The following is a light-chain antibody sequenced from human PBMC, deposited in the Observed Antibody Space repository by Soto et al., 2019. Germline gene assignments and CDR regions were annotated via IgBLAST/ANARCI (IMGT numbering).Light chain of an antibody. J-gene: IGLJ2*01. CDR2: GNS. CDR1: SSNIGARYD. CDR3: QSHDSSLSGVV. Sequence: QSVLTQSPSVSGAPGQRVTISCTGSSSNIGARYDVHWYQQLPGRAPKLLIYGNSNRPSGVPDRFSGSKSGTSASLAITGLQAEDEADYYCQSHDSSLSGVVFGGGTKLTVL. V-gene: IGLV1-40*01.